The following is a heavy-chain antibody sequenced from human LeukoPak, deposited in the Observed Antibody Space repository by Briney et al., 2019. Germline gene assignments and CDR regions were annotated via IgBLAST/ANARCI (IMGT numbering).Heavy chain of an antibody. CDR3: AKASGRGGSYYDH. J-gene: IGHJ4*02. Sequence: GGSRRLSCAASGFTFDDYAMHWVRQAPGKGVEWVSAISGSGGSTYYADSVKGRFTISRDNSKNTLYLQMNSLRAEDTAVYYCAKASGRGGSYYDHWGQGTLVTVSS. V-gene: IGHV3-23*01. CDR1: GFTFDDYA. CDR2: ISGSGGST. D-gene: IGHD2-15*01.